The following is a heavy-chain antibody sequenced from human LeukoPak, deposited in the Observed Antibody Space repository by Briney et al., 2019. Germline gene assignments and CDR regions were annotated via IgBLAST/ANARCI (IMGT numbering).Heavy chain of an antibody. V-gene: IGHV1-18*01. J-gene: IGHJ4*02. CDR1: GYTFTSYG. CDR3: ARDRVLWFGELSIPFDY. D-gene: IGHD3-10*01. Sequence: ASVKVSCKASGYTFTSYGISWVRQAPGQGLEWMGWISAYNGNTNYAQKLQGRVTMTTDTSTSTAYMELRSLRSDATAVYYCARDRVLWFGELSIPFDYWGQGTLVTVSS. CDR2: ISAYNGNT.